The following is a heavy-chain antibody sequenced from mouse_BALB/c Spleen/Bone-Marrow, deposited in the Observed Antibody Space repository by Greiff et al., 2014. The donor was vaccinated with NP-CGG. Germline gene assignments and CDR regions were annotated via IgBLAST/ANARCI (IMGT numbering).Heavy chain of an antibody. CDR3: ARGGTPYHFDY. CDR1: GYTFTSYN. J-gene: IGHJ2*01. CDR2: IYPGNGDT. Sequence: QVQLQQSGAELVKPGASVKMSCKASGYTFTSYNMHWVKQTPGQGLEWIGAIYPGNGDTSYNQKFKGKATLTADKSSSTAYMQLSILTSEDSAVYYCARGGTPYHFDYWGQGTTLTVSS. V-gene: IGHV1-12*01. D-gene: IGHD2-14*01.